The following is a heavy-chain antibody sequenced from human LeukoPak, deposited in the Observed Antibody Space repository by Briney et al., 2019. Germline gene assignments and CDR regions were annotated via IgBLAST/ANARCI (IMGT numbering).Heavy chain of an antibody. Sequence: GGSLRLSCAASGFTFSSYSMNWVRQAPGKGLEWVSYISSSSSTIYYADSVKGRFTISRDNAKNSLYLQMNSLRAEDTAVYYCARGEEYDFWSGYYSGEYYYYYYMDVWGKGTTVTVSS. V-gene: IGHV3-48*01. CDR2: ISSSSSTI. D-gene: IGHD3-3*01. J-gene: IGHJ6*03. CDR3: ARGEEYDFWSGYYSGEYYYYYYMDV. CDR1: GFTFSSYS.